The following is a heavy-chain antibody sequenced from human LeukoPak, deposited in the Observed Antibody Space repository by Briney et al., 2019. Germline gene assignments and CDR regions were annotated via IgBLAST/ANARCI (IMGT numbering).Heavy chain of an antibody. D-gene: IGHD5-12*01. Sequence: RGSLRLSCAASGFTFNTNAMSWVRQAPGKGLEWVSAISGRTGGTYYADSVKGRFTTSRDNSKSTLYLQMDSLRAEDTAVYYCAKCGNSGCHLIDYWGQGTLVTVSS. J-gene: IGHJ4*02. CDR2: ISGRTGGT. V-gene: IGHV3-23*01. CDR3: AKCGNSGCHLIDY. CDR1: GFTFNTNA.